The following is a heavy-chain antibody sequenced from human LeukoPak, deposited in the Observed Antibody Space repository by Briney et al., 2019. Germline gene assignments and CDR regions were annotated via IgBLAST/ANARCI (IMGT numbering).Heavy chain of an antibody. V-gene: IGHV4-34*01. CDR3: ARLAGNDFDWFLGLDY. CDR2: INHSGSA. CDR1: GGSFSGYY. Sequence: SETLSLTCAVSGGSFSGYYWTWIRQPPGKGLEWIGEINHSGSANYNPSLKSRVTMSVDTSKNQLSLKLSSLTAADTAVYYCARLAGNDFDWFLGLDYWGQGTLVIVSS. J-gene: IGHJ4*02. D-gene: IGHD3-9*01.